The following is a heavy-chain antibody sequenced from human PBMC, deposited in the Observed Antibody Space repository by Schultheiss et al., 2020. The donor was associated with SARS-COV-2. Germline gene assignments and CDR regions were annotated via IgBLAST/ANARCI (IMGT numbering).Heavy chain of an antibody. V-gene: IGHV3-7*03. J-gene: IGHJ4*02. CDR3: ASRVPAAALDY. CDR1: GFTFSSYW. D-gene: IGHD2-2*01. Sequence: GESLKISCAASGFTFSSYWMSWVRQAPGKGLEWVANIKQDGSEKYYVDSVKGRFTISRDNAKNSLYLQMNSLRADDTAVYYCASRVPAAALDYWGQGTLVTVSS. CDR2: IKQDGSEK.